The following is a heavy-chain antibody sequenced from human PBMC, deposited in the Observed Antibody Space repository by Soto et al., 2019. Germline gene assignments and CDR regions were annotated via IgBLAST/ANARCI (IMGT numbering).Heavy chain of an antibody. J-gene: IGHJ6*02. D-gene: IGHD1-1*01. CDR1: GFTFSNAW. CDR3: TTPTAELERSFYYYYYGMDV. CDR2: IKSKTDGGTT. V-gene: IGHV3-15*07. Sequence: PGGSLRLSCAASGFTFSNAWMNWVRQAPGKGLEWVGRIKSKTDGGTTDYAAPVKGRFTISRDDSKNTLYLQMNSLKTEDTAVYYCTTPTAELERSFYYYYYGMDVWGQGTTVTVSS.